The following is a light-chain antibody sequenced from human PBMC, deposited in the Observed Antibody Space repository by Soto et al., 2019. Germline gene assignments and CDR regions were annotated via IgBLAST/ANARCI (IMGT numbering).Light chain of an antibody. J-gene: IGKJ1*01. CDR2: DPS. Sequence: TPLTQPPSTLAASVGEGVPITCRASQTISSGLAWYQQKPEKAPKLLTYDPSSLESAVPSRSSGSGSGTEFTLTLSSLQPDDFATYSCQQYNSYSRTLGQGTKVDI. CDR1: QTISSG. V-gene: IGKV1-5*01. CDR3: QQYNSYSRT.